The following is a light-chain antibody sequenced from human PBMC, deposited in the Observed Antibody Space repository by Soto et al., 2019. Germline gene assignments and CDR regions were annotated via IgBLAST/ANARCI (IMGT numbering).Light chain of an antibody. V-gene: IGLV2-14*01. J-gene: IGLJ3*02. CDR2: EVS. CDR1: SSDVGGYNY. Sequence: QSALTQPASVSGTPGQSIAISCTGTSSDVGGYNYVSWYQQYPGKAPKLMIYEVSNRPSGVSNRFSGSKSGNTASLTISGLQADDEADYYCSSYTSSSTLAFGGGTKLTVL. CDR3: SSYTSSSTLA.